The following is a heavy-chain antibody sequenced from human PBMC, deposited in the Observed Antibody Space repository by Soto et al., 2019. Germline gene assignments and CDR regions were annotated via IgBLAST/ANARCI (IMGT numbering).Heavy chain of an antibody. CDR1: GDSMTTVGYY. CDR3: TRGDY. CDR2: ISYSGST. V-gene: IGHV4-31*03. J-gene: IGHJ4*02. Sequence: QVQLQESGPGLVKPSQTLSLTCTVSGDSMTTVGYYWTWIRQHPGQGLEWIGFISYSGSTYYSSSLKGRVAISADTSKNQFSLKLNSVTAADTAVYYCTRGDYLGQGTLVTVSS.